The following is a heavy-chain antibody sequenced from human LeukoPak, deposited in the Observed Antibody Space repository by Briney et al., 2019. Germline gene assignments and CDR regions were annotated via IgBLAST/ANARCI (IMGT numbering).Heavy chain of an antibody. J-gene: IGHJ4*02. CDR2: INWDGSGT. D-gene: IGHD3-22*01. Sequence: GGSLRLSCAASGFVFDDYSMQWVRQTPGKGLEGISAINWDGSGTYYAESLKGRFTISRDNGDSTLYLQMINLRTDDTALYYCASEGGYKGPFDYWGRGTMVTVSS. V-gene: IGHV3-43*01. CDR1: GFVFDDYS. CDR3: ASEGGYKGPFDY.